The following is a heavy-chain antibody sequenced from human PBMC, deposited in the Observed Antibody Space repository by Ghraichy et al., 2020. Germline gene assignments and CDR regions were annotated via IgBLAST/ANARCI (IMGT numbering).Heavy chain of an antibody. CDR3: ARESVGGIDY. Sequence: GGSLRLSCAGSGFTFSSYSMNWVRQAPGKGLEWVSSISHIGGYMYYADSLKGRISISRDNAKLYLQMNSLRAEDTAVYYCARESVGGIDYWGQGTLVTVSS. CDR1: GFTFSSYS. D-gene: IGHD1-26*01. CDR2: ISHIGGYM. J-gene: IGHJ4*02. V-gene: IGHV3-21*01.